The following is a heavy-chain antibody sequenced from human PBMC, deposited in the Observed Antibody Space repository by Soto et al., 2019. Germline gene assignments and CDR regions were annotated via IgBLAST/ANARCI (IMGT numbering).Heavy chain of an antibody. CDR3: ARTGKFYYYDTSGLPFDP. J-gene: IGHJ5*02. D-gene: IGHD3-22*01. CDR1: GDTMSTTRC. CDR2: IYHLGRT. V-gene: IGHV4-4*02. Sequence: SETLILSCTVPGDTMSTTRCWSWCPLSPGKGLEWIGEIYHLGRTNYNPSLKSRVTLSIDKSNNQFSLTLTSVTAADTAVYFCARTGKFYYYDTSGLPFDPWGPG.